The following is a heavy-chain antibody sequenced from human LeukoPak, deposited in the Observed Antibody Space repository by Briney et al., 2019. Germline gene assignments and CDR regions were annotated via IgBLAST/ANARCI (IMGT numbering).Heavy chain of an antibody. J-gene: IGHJ5*02. CDR3: ARGAGLTGQWYWFDP. D-gene: IGHD6-19*01. CDR2: INHSGST. V-gene: IGHV4-34*01. CDR1: GWSFSGYY. Sequence: SETLSLTCDVYGWSFSGYYWSWIRQPPGKGLEWIGEINHSGSTNYNPPLNKRVTTSVNTSNNQFSLKLSSVTGADTAVYYCARGAGLTGQWYWFDPWGQGTLVTVSS.